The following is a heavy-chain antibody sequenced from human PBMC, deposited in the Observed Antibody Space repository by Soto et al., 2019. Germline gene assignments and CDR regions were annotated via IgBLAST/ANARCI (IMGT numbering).Heavy chain of an antibody. J-gene: IGHJ5*02. Sequence: SETLSLTCAVYGGSFSGYYWSWIRQPPGKGLEWIGEINHSGSTNYNPSLKSRVTISVDTSKNQFSLKLSSVTAADTAVYYCARGPDGGYCSGGSCSRKKYNWFDPWGQGTLVTVSS. CDR2: INHSGST. CDR3: ARGPDGGYCSGGSCSRKKYNWFDP. V-gene: IGHV4-34*01. D-gene: IGHD2-15*01. CDR1: GGSFSGYY.